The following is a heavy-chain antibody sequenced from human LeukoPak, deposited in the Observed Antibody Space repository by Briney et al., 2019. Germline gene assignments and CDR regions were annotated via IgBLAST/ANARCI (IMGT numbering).Heavy chain of an antibody. Sequence: GGSLRPSCTASGVTFGDYAMSWFRQAPGKGLEWVGFIRSKAYGGTTEYAASVKGRFTISRDDSKSIAYLQMNSLKTEDTAVYYCTRDKRRDYYDSSGYYYLPYFQHWGQGTLVTVSS. J-gene: IGHJ1*01. V-gene: IGHV3-49*03. CDR3: TRDKRRDYYDSSGYYYLPYFQH. CDR1: GVTFGDYA. CDR2: IRSKAYGGTT. D-gene: IGHD3-22*01.